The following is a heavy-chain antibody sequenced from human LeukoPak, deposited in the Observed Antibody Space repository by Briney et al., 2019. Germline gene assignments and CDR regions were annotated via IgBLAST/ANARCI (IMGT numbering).Heavy chain of an antibody. V-gene: IGHV3-48*03. D-gene: IGHD3-10*01. J-gene: IGHJ3*02. Sequence: PGGSLRLSCAASGFTFGNYEMNWVRQAPGKGLEWVSYITSSGDIIYYADSVKGRFTISRDNAKNSLYLQMNSLRAEDTAIYYCARETPGVGVDIWGQGTMVTVSS. CDR1: GFTFGNYE. CDR2: ITSSGDII. CDR3: ARETPGVGVDI.